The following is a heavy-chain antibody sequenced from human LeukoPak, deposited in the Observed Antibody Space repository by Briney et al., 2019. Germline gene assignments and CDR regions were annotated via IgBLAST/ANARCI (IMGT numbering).Heavy chain of an antibody. CDR2: IRSITDGGTT. V-gene: IGHV3-15*01. CDR3: TTAVRGGNFLDS. CDR1: GFTFTKAW. J-gene: IGHJ4*02. D-gene: IGHD1-7*01. Sequence: GGSLRLSCAASGFTFTKAWTTWVRQAPGKGLEWIGRIRSITDGGTTEYAAPVKGKFTISRDDSTNTLYLQMSSLNTEDTAVYYCTTAVRGGNFLDSWGQGTLVTVSS.